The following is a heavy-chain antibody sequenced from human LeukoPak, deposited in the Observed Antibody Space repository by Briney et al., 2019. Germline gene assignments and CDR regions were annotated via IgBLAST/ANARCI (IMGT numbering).Heavy chain of an antibody. CDR3: ARSDSYTWFDP. CDR1: GYTFTDYY. J-gene: IGHJ5*02. V-gene: IGHV1-2*02. D-gene: IGHD2-15*01. CDR2: INPDSGGT. Sequence: ASVKVSCKASGYTFTDYYIHWMRQAPGQGLEWMGWINPDSGGTSYAQKFQGRVTMTRDTSISTVYVELSRLRSDDTAVYYCARSDSYTWFDPWGQGTLVTVSS.